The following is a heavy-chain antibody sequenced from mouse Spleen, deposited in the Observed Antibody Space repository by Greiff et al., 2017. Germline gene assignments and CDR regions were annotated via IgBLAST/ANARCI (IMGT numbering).Heavy chain of an antibody. D-gene: IGHD1-1*01. CDR1: GYTFTSYW. CDR2: IDPSDSYT. V-gene: IGHV1-69*01. CDR3: ASPYYYGSSYYAMDY. J-gene: IGHJ4*01. Sequence: QVQLQQPGAELVMPGASVKLSCKASGYTFTSYWMHWVKQRPRQGLEWIGEIDPSDSYTNYNQKFKGKATLTVDKSSSTAYMQLSSLTSEDSAVYYCASPYYYGSSYYAMDYWGQGTSVTVSS.